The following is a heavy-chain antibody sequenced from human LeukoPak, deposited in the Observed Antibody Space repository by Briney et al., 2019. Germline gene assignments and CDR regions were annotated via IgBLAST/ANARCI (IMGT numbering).Heavy chain of an antibody. Sequence: PGGSLRLSCAASGFTFSSYAMHWVRQAPGKGLEWVALISYDGSNKYYADSVKGRFTISRDNSKNTLYLQMNSLRTEDTAVYYCARSSNRQWLVSYWGQGTLVTVSS. CDR3: ARSSNRQWLVSY. D-gene: IGHD6-19*01. V-gene: IGHV3-30*04. CDR2: ISYDGSNK. CDR1: GFTFSSYA. J-gene: IGHJ4*02.